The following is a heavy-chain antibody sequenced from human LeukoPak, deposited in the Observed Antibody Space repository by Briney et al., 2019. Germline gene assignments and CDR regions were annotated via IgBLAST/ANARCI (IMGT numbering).Heavy chain of an antibody. V-gene: IGHV4-4*07. CDR2: IYTSGST. J-gene: IGHJ6*03. CDR3: ASRVRWGCSSTSCYPDSYYMDV. CDR1: GGSISSYY. Sequence: SETLSLTCTGSGGSISSYYWSWIRQPAGKGLEWIGRIYTSGSTNYNPSLKSRVTISVDTSKNQFSLKLSSVTAADTAVYYCASRVRWGCSSTSCYPDSYYMDVWGKGTTVTVFS. D-gene: IGHD2-2*01.